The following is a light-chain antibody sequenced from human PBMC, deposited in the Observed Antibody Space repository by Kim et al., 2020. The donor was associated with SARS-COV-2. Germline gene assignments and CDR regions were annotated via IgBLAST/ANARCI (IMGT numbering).Light chain of an antibody. CDR1: SLRSYY. V-gene: IGLV3-19*01. Sequence: SSELTQDPAVSVALGQTVRITCQGDSLRSYYATWYQQKPGQAPILVIYGKNNRPSGIPDRFSCSSSGNTASLTITGTQAGDEADYYCNSRDSNDNVVFGGGTKLTVL. CDR3: NSRDSNDNVV. CDR2: GKN. J-gene: IGLJ2*01.